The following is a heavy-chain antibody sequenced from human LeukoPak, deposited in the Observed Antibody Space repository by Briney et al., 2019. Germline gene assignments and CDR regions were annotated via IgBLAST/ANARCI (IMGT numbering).Heavy chain of an antibody. Sequence: GGSLRLSCAASGFTFSSYWSHWVRQVPGKGLVWVSRIKDGGTTTDYADSVKGRFTISRDDAKNTLYLQMNSLRAEDTAVYYCTTIPPGYWGQGTLVTVSP. V-gene: IGHV3-74*01. CDR3: TTIPPGY. D-gene: IGHD5-12*01. CDR1: GFTFSSYW. CDR2: IKDGGTTT. J-gene: IGHJ4*02.